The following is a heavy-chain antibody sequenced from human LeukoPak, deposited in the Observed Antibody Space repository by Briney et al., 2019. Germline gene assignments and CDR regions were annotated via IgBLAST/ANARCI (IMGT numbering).Heavy chain of an antibody. CDR2: ISAYNGNT. J-gene: IGHJ4*02. V-gene: IGHV1-18*01. CDR3: ARVQAGTTFDY. CDR1: GYTFTSYG. Sequence: ASVKVSCKASGYTFTSYGISWVRQAPGQGLEWMGWISAYNGNTNYAQKFQGRVTMTRDTSISTAYMELSRLRSDDTAVYYCARVQAGTTFDYWGQGTLVTVSS. D-gene: IGHD1-7*01.